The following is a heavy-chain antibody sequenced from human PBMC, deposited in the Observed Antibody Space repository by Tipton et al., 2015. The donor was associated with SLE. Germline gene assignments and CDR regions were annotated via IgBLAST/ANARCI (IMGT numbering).Heavy chain of an antibody. CDR1: GGSISSGSYY. J-gene: IGHJ4*02. CDR3: ASGGFGELLDY. CDR2: IYYSGST. D-gene: IGHD3-10*01. Sequence: TLSLTCTVSGGSISSGSYYWSWIRQPAGKGLEWIGYIYYSGSTNYNPSLKSRVTISVDTSKNQFSLKLSSVTAADTAVYYCASGGFGELLDYWGQGTLVTVSS. V-gene: IGHV4-61*10.